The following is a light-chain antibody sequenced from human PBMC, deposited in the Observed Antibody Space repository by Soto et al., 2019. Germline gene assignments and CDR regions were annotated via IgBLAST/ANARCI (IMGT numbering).Light chain of an antibody. V-gene: IGLV2-23*01. J-gene: IGLJ2*01. CDR1: SSDVGSYNF. Sequence: QSALTQPASVSGSPGQSITISCTGTSSDVGSYNFVSLYQLYPGKAPKLMIYEGSKRPSGVSNRFSGSKSGNTASLTISGLQGEDEADYYCCSFAGSSTVLFGGGTKLTVL. CDR2: EGS. CDR3: CSFAGSSTVL.